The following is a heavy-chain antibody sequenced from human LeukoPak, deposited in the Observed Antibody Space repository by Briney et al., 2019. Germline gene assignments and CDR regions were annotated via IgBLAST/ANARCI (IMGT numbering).Heavy chain of an antibody. D-gene: IGHD5-24*01. CDR2: ISWNSGSI. CDR3: ARDSTSGRNGYSFDY. CDR1: GFTFDDYA. Sequence: GRSLRLSCAASGFTFDDYAMHWVRQAPGKGLEWVSGISWNSGSIGYADSVKGRFTISRDNAKNSLYLQMNSLRAEDTAVYYCARDSTSGRNGYSFDYWGQGTLVTVSS. J-gene: IGHJ4*02. V-gene: IGHV3-9*01.